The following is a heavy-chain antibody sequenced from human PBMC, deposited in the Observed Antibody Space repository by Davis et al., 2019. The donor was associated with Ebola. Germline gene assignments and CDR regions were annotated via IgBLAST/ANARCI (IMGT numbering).Heavy chain of an antibody. CDR3: ARDLGYYGSGDTFF. V-gene: IGHV3-53*01. D-gene: IGHD3-10*01. Sequence: GGSLRLSCAASGFTFSSYSMNWVRQAPGKGLEWVSVILGGGSRYYADSVKGRLTISRDSSRNTLYLQMNSLRAEDTTVYYCARDLGYYGSGDTFFWGQGTRVTVSS. CDR1: GFTFSSYS. CDR2: ILGGGSR. J-gene: IGHJ4*02.